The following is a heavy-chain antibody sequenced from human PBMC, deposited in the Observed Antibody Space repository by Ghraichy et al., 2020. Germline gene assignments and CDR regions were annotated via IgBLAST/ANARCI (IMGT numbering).Heavy chain of an antibody. J-gene: IGHJ4*02. Sequence: SETLSLTCTVSGGSISSYYWSWIRQPPGKGLEWIGYIYYSGSTNYNPSLKSRVTISVDTSKNQFSLKLSSVTAADTAVYYCARGFGDYWGQGTLVTVSS. D-gene: IGHD3-16*01. V-gene: IGHV4-59*01. CDR1: GGSISSYY. CDR2: IYYSGST. CDR3: ARGFGDY.